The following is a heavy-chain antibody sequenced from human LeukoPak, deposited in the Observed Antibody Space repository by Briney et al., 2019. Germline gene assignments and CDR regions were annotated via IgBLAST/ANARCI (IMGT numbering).Heavy chain of an antibody. CDR1: GGSISSRSYY. V-gene: IGHV4-39*01. CDR3: ARLHYGGNYGYYYYYMDV. Sequence: SETLSLTCTVSGGSISSRSYYWGWVRQPPGKGLEWIGSIYYTGSTYYNPSLKSRVTISVDTSKNQFSLKLSSVTAADTAVYYCARLHYGGNYGYYYYYMDVWGKGTTVTISS. D-gene: IGHD4-23*01. J-gene: IGHJ6*03. CDR2: IYYTGST.